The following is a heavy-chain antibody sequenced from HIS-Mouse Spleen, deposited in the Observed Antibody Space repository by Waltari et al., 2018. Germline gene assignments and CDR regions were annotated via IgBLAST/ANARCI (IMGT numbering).Heavy chain of an antibody. V-gene: IGHV4-39*07. J-gene: IGHJ2*01. D-gene: IGHD6-13*01. Sequence: QLQLQESGPGLVKPSETLSLTCTGPGGSIRSSSYYWVWIRQPPGKGLEWIGSIYYSGSTYYNPSLKSRVTISVDTSKNQFSLKLSSVTAADTAVYYCAREIPYSSSWYDWYFDLWGRGTLVTVSS. CDR2: IYYSGST. CDR3: AREIPYSSSWYDWYFDL. CDR1: GGSIRSSSYY.